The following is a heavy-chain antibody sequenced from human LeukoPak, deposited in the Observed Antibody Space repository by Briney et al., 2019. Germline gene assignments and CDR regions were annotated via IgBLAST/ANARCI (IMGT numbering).Heavy chain of an antibody. CDR2: ISGSGGST. Sequence: GGSLRLSCAASGFTFSSYAMSWVRQAPGKGQEWVSAISGSGGSTYYADSVKGRFTISRDNSKNTLYLQMNSLRAEDTAVYYCPWVWLGELRGYWGQGTLVTVSS. CDR1: GFTFSSYA. CDR3: PWVWLGELRGY. D-gene: IGHD3-10*01. V-gene: IGHV3-23*01. J-gene: IGHJ4*02.